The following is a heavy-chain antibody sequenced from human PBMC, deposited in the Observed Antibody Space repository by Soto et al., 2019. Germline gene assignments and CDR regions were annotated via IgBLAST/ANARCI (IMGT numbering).Heavy chain of an antibody. CDR2: ISSDGSNK. D-gene: IGHD3-10*01. CDR3: ARRSSGTYGMDV. CDR1: GFTFSNSG. Sequence: QVQLVESGGGVVQPGRSLRLSCAVSGFTFSNSGMHWVRQAPGKGLEWVAIISSDGSNKYYADSVKGRFTISRDNSKNTLYLQVNSLRAEDTAVYYCARRSSGTYGMDVWGQGTTVTVSS. V-gene: IGHV3-30*19. J-gene: IGHJ6*02.